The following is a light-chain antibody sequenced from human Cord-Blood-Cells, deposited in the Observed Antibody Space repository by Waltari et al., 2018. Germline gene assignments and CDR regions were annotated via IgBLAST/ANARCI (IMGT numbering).Light chain of an antibody. CDR1: SSDVGSYNL. CDR2: EGS. CDR3: CSYAGSTV. J-gene: IGLJ2*01. Sequence: QSALTQPASVSGSPGQSITISCTGTSSDVGSYNLASWYHQHPGKAPKLMIYEGSKRPSGVSNRFSGSKSGNTASLTISGLQAEDEADYYCCSYAGSTVFGGGTKLTVL. V-gene: IGLV2-23*01.